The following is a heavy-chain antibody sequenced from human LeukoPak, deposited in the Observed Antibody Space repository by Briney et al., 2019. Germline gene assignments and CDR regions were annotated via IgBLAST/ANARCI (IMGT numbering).Heavy chain of an antibody. CDR2: IKKDGSEK. D-gene: IGHD2-15*01. CDR1: EFTFSTYW. Sequence: GGSLRLSCAASEFTFSTYWMSWVRQAPGKGLEWVADIKKDGSEKYYVDSVKGRFTISRQNAKNSLFLQMNSLRAEDTAVYYCARHRSGGSQDDAFDIWGQGTMVTVFS. J-gene: IGHJ3*02. V-gene: IGHV3-7*01. CDR3: ARHRSGGSQDDAFDI.